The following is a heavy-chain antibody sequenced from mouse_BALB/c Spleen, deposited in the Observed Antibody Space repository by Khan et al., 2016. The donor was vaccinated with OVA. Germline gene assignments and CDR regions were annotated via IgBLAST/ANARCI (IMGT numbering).Heavy chain of an antibody. CDR2: IYPGSDST. Sequence: VQLQQSGPELVKPGASVKMSCKASGYTFTDYVMNWVKQRNGQGLEWIGQIYPGSDSTYYNEKFKGKATLTADRSSSTAYMQLSNLTSEDSAVLVCARAEWHVFAYWGQETLITVSA. CDR1: GYTFTDYV. CDR3: ARAEWHVFAY. V-gene: IGHV1-77*01. J-gene: IGHJ3*01. D-gene: IGHD1-3*01.